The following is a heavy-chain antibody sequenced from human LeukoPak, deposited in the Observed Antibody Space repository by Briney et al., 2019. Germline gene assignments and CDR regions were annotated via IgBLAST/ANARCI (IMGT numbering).Heavy chain of an antibody. V-gene: IGHV4-34*01. D-gene: IGHD4-11*01. CDR2: INHRGST. CDR1: GGSFSGYY. CDR3: AVLYSNYYYYYMDV. Sequence: SETLSLTCAVYGGSFSGYYWSWVRQAPGKGLEWIGEINHRGSTNYNPSLKSRVTISVERSKNQFSLKLSSVTAADTAVYYCAVLYSNYYYYYMDVWGKGTTVTVSS. J-gene: IGHJ6*03.